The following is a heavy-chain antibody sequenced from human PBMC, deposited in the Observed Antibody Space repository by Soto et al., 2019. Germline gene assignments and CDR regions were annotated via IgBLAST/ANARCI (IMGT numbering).Heavy chain of an antibody. Sequence: EVHLLQSGGGLVQPGGSLRLSCATSGFSFSNYAMSWVRQAPGKGLEWVSVIGEDGSITYYADSVKGRFTISRDNSKNTLYLQVNSLRAEDTAVYYCAKSASQYDGSGNQHRIFDYWGQGTLVTVSS. CDR3: AKSASQYDGSGNQHRIFDY. CDR2: IGEDGSIT. CDR1: GFSFSNYA. V-gene: IGHV3-23*01. J-gene: IGHJ4*02. D-gene: IGHD3-22*01.